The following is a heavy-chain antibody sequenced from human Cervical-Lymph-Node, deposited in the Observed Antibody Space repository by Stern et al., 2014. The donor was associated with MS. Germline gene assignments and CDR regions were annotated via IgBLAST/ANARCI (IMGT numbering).Heavy chain of an antibody. D-gene: IGHD5-24*01. V-gene: IGHV1-69*09. J-gene: IGHJ3*01. CDR1: GGTFTSYA. CDR2: IIPVLGLT. Sequence: VQLVESGAEMQKPGSSVSVSCKASGGTFTSYAFNWVRQAPGQGLEWVGRIIPVLGLTNYAQKLQGRVTITADKATTTVNMELRSLTSEDTALYYCSRELMANNMRPDASDLWGQGTLITVSS. CDR3: SRELMANNMRPDASDL.